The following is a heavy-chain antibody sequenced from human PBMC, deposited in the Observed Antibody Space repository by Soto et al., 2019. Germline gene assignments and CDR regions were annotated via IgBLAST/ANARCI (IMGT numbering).Heavy chain of an antibody. D-gene: IGHD2-15*01. V-gene: IGHV4-34*12. CDR2: IIHSEST. CDR3: GCRVEDISYDYYGMDV. CDR1: GGSFSAYY. J-gene: IGHJ6*02. Sequence: SETLSLTCAVYGGSFSAYYWSWVRQPPGKGLEWIGEIIHSESTKYNPSLKSRVTISVDKSKNEFSLKVKSVTAADTAVYYCGCRVEDISYDYYGMDVWGQGTTVTVSS.